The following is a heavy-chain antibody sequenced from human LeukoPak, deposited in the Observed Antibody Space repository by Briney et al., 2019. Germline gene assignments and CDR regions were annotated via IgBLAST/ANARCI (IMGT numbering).Heavy chain of an antibody. D-gene: IGHD3-3*01. Sequence: SETLSLTCTVSGGSISSCSYYWSWIRQPPGKGLEWIGSIYYSGSTDYNPSLKSRVIISVDTSKNQFSLSLISVTAADTAVYYCARDGVSALNLYSDLWGRGTLVTVSS. CDR1: GGSISSCSYY. J-gene: IGHJ2*01. CDR3: ARDGVSALNLYSDL. V-gene: IGHV4-61*01. CDR2: IYYSGST.